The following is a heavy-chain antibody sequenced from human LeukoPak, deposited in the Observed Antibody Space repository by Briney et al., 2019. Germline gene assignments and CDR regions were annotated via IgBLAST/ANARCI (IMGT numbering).Heavy chain of an antibody. J-gene: IGHJ4*02. CDR1: GFPFIEYS. V-gene: IGHV3-48*01. D-gene: IGHD1-1*01. Sequence: PGVSLRLSCTASGFPFIEYSMNWVRQAPGKGLEWISYIGIDSGNTKYADSVRGRFTISADKAKNSLYLQMNSLLVEDTAVYYCARDHNYAFHNWGQGTLVCVAS. CDR3: ARDHNYAFHN. CDR2: IGIDSGNT.